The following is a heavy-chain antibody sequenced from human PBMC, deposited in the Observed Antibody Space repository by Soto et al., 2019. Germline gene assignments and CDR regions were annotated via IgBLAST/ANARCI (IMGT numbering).Heavy chain of an antibody. CDR2: IYYRGST. Sequence: QLQLQESGPGLVKPSETLSLTCTVSGGSISSSNYYWAWIRQPPGQELEWIGSIYYRGSTYSNPSLKIWLIIFVGTAKFEFSLKLSSVTAENTAVYYCARHYKGHYDIMSGYQYDFDYWCQGTLVTVPS. V-gene: IGHV4-39*01. D-gene: IGHD3-9*01. CDR3: ARHYKGHYDIMSGYQYDFDY. J-gene: IGHJ4*02. CDR1: GGSISSSNYY.